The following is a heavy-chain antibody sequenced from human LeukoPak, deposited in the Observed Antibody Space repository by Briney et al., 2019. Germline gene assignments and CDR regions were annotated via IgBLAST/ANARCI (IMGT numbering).Heavy chain of an antibody. D-gene: IGHD4-11*01. CDR3: ATVSVTKLYYYYGMDV. CDR2: FDPEDGET. V-gene: IGHV1-24*01. J-gene: IGHJ6*02. Sequence: GASVKVSCKVSRYTLTELSMHWVRQAPGKGLEWMGGFDPEDGETIYAQKFQGRVTMTEDTSTDTAYMELSSLRSEDTAVYYCATVSVTKLYYYYGMDVWGQGTTVTVSS. CDR1: RYTLTELS.